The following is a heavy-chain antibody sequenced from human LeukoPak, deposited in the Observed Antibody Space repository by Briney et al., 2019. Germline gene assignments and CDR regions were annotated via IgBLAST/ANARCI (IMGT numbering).Heavy chain of an antibody. D-gene: IGHD1-26*01. CDR2: INPSGGST. J-gene: IGHJ4*02. CDR3: AREPSGSHFDY. CDR1: GYTFTTYY. V-gene: IGHV1-46*01. Sequence: ASVKVSCKASGYTFTTYYMHWVRQAPGQGLEWMGIINPSGGSTTYAQKFQGRVTMTRDTSTSTVYMGLNSLISEDTAVYYCAREPSGSHFDYWGQGTLVTVSS.